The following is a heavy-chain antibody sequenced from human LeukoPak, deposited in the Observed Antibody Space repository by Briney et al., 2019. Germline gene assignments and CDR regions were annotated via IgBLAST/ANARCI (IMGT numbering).Heavy chain of an antibody. J-gene: IGHJ3*02. CDR3: AKDPRTLDAFDI. CDR2: ISGSGGST. CDR1: GFTFSISA. Sequence: GGSLRLSCAASGFTFSISAMSWVRQAPGKGLEWVSAISGSGGSTYYADSVKGRFIISRDNSKNTLYLQMNSLRAEDTAVYYCAKDPRTLDAFDIWGQGTMVTVSS. V-gene: IGHV3-23*01.